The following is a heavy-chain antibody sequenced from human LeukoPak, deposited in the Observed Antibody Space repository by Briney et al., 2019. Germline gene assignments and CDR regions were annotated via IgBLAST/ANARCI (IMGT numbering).Heavy chain of an antibody. CDR2: IFYSGTT. V-gene: IGHV4-31*03. D-gene: IGHD2/OR15-2a*01. J-gene: IGHJ3*02. CDR1: GGSISSGGYY. CDR3: GKYYDAFDI. Sequence: NPSETLSLTCTVSGGSISSGGYYWSWIRQHPGKGLEWIGYIFYSGTTYYNPSLKSRVTVSVDTSKNQFSLTLSSVTDADTAVYYCGKYYDAFDIWGQGTMVTVSS.